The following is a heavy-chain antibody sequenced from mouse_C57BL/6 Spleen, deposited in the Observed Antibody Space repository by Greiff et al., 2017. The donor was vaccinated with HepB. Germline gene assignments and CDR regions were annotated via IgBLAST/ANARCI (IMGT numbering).Heavy chain of an antibody. Sequence: QVQLQQSGTELVKPGASVKLSCKASGYTFTSYWMHWVKQRPGQGLEWIGNINPSNGGTNYNEKFKSKATLTVDKSSSTAYMQLSSLTSEDSAVYYCARLHYYVSSYNQFAYWGQGTLVTVSA. CDR2: INPSNGGT. V-gene: IGHV1-53*01. CDR3: ARLHYYVSSYNQFAY. J-gene: IGHJ3*01. D-gene: IGHD1-1*01. CDR1: GYTFTSYW.